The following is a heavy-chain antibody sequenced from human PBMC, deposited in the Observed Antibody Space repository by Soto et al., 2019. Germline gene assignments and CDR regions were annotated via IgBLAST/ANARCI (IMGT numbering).Heavy chain of an antibody. J-gene: IGHJ4*01. CDR1: GYSITSHY. CDR3: ARSYVRSRPSDY. Sequence: ASVKVSCKASGYSITSHYMHWVRQARGQGLEWMGIINPSDGSTKYAQKFQGRVSMTGDTSASTVYMELSSLGSEDTAVYFCARSYVRSRPSDYWG. CDR2: INPSDGST. V-gene: IGHV1-46*01. D-gene: IGHD3-10*02.